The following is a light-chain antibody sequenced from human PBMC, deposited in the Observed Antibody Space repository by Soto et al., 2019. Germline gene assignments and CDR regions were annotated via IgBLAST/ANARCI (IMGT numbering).Light chain of an antibody. CDR1: SSDVGGYHS. CDR2: EVS. J-gene: IGLJ2*01. V-gene: IGLV2-14*01. Sequence: QSALTQPASVSGSPGQSITISCTGTSSDVGGYHSVSWYQQHPGIAPKLMIYEVSNRPSGVSNRFSGSKSGNTASLTISGLQAEDEADYYCSSYTTSSTRVFGGGTKLTAL. CDR3: SSYTTSSTRV.